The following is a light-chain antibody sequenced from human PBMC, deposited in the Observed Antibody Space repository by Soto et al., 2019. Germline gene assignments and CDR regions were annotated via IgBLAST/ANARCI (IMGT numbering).Light chain of an antibody. CDR2: GAS. CDR1: QSVSSTY. J-gene: IGKJ2*01. Sequence: EIVLTQSPGTLSLSPGERATLSCRASQSVSSTYIAWYQQNPGQAPRLLIYGASSRATGIPDRFSGSGSGTDFNLTISRLEPEDFAVYFCQQYVRSPPFTFGKGTKVEIK. CDR3: QQYVRSPPFT. V-gene: IGKV3-20*01.